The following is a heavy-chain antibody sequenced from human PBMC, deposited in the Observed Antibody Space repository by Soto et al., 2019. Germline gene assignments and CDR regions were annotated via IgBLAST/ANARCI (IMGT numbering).Heavy chain of an antibody. D-gene: IGHD2-2*01. Sequence: ASETLSLTCTVSGGSISSGGYYWSWIRQHPGKGLEWIGYIYYSGSTYYNPSLKSRVTISVDTSKNQFSLKLSSVTAADTAVYYCARKSRYCSSTSCYSNWFDPWGQGTLVTVS. CDR3: ARKSRYCSSTSCYSNWFDP. CDR1: GGSISSGGYY. V-gene: IGHV4-31*03. J-gene: IGHJ5*02. CDR2: IYYSGST.